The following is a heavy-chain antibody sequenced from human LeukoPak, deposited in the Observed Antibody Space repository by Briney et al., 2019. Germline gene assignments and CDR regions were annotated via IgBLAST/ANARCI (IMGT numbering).Heavy chain of an antibody. CDR1: GGSITSYY. J-gene: IGHJ6*02. V-gene: IGHV4-59*08. CDR3: ARHLGYSSSWYSGYYYYGMDV. CDR2: ISYSGST. Sequence: SETLSLTCTVSGGSITSYYWSWIRQPPGKGLEWIGYISYSGSTNYNPSLKSRVTISLDTSKNQFSLKLSSVTAADTAVYYCARHLGYSSSWYSGYYYYGMDVWGQGTTVTVSS. D-gene: IGHD6-13*01.